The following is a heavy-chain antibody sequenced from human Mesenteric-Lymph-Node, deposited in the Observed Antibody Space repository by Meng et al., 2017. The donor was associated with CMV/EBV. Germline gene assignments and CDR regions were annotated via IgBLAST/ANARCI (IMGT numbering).Heavy chain of an antibody. CDR3: ARVNREGQGGYYFDY. CDR2: INHIGST. Sequence: SETLSLTCAVYGGSFSGYYWSWIRQPPGKGLEWIGEINHIGSTNYNPSLKSRVTISVDTSKNQCSLKLSSVTAADTAVYYCARVNREGQGGYYFDYWGQGTLVTVSS. CDR1: GGSFSGYY. V-gene: IGHV4-34*01. D-gene: IGHD5-24*01. J-gene: IGHJ4*02.